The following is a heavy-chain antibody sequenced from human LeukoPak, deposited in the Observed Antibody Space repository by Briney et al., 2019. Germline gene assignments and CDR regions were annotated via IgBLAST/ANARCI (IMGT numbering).Heavy chain of an antibody. CDR3: ARNLDYYGSGSYSQPDY. Sequence: GGSLRLSCAASGFTFSSYGMHWVRQAPGKGLEWVEVIWYDGSNKYYADSVKGRFTISRDNSKNTLYLQMNSLRAEDTAVYYCARNLDYYGSGSYSQPDYWGQGTLVTVSS. J-gene: IGHJ4*02. CDR1: GFTFSSYG. CDR2: IWYDGSNK. D-gene: IGHD3-10*01. V-gene: IGHV3-33*01.